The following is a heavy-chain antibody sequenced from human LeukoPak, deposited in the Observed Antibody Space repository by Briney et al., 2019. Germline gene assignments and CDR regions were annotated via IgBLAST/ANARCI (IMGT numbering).Heavy chain of an antibody. Sequence: GGSLRLSCAASGFTFSGYALSWVRQAPGKGLEWVSTISGSGDITYYADSVKGRFSISRDNSNTLYLQMNSLRAEDTALYYCAKDASYYKYYFDFWGQGTLVTVSS. CDR2: ISGSGDIT. CDR3: AKDASYYKYYFDF. V-gene: IGHV3-23*01. CDR1: GFTFSGYA. J-gene: IGHJ4*02. D-gene: IGHD1-26*01.